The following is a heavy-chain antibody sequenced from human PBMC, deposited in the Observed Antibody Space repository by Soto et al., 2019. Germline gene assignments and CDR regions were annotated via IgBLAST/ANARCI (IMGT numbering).Heavy chain of an antibody. CDR1: GGSISSYY. V-gene: IGHV4-59*08. J-gene: IGHJ3*02. CDR3: ARKGSLVVPFDI. CDR2: IYYSGST. Sequence: SETLSLTCTVSGGSISSYYWSWIRQPPGKGLEWIGYIYYSGSTDYNPSLKSRVTISVDTSKNQFSLKLSSVTAADTAVYYCARKGSLVVPFDIWGQGTMVTVSS. D-gene: IGHD2-15*01.